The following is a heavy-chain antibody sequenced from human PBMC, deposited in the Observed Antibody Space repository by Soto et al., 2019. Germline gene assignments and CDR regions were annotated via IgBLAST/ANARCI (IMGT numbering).Heavy chain of an antibody. CDR1: GGTFSSDA. V-gene: IGHV1-69*13. J-gene: IGHJ5*02. Sequence: ASVKVSCKASGGTFSSDAISWVRQAPGQGLEWMGGIIPIFGTANYAQKFQGRVTITADESTSTAYMELSSLRSEDTAVYYCARDGITMIDPFDPWGQGTLVTVSS. CDR2: IIPIFGTA. D-gene: IGHD3-22*01. CDR3: ARDGITMIDPFDP.